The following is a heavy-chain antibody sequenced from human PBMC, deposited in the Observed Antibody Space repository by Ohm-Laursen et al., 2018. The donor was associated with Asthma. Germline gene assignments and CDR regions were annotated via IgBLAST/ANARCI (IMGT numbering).Heavy chain of an antibody. CDR2: ISYDGSNK. CDR1: GFTFDDYA. Sequence: SLRLSCTASGFTFDDYAMHWVRQAPGMGLEWVAVISYDGSNKYYADSAKGRFTISRDNSKNTLYLQMNSLRAEDTAVYYCARDPYYSSSWIYYYYGMDVWGQGTTVTVSS. D-gene: IGHD6-13*01. J-gene: IGHJ6*02. CDR3: ARDPYYSSSWIYYYYGMDV. V-gene: IGHV3-30-3*01.